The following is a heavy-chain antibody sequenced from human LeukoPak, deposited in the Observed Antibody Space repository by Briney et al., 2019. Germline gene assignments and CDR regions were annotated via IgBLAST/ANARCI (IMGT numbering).Heavy chain of an antibody. CDR3: AKDGTAGGYFDY. CDR1: GFTFSSYA. D-gene: IGHD1-1*01. V-gene: IGHV3-23*01. CDR2: ISGSGGST. J-gene: IGHJ4*02. Sequence: GGSLRLSCAASGFTFSSYAMSWVRQAPGKGLEWVSAISGSGGSTYYADPVKGRFTISRDNSKNTLYLQMNSLRAEDTAVYYCAKDGTAGGYFDYWGQGTLVTVSS.